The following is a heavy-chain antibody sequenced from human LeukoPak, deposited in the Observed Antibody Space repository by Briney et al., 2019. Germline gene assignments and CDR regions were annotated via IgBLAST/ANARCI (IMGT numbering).Heavy chain of an antibody. CDR1: GYTFTSYY. CDR2: ISPSGGST. J-gene: IGHJ3*02. D-gene: IGHD3-10*02. CDR3: ASTRPSNVGFDI. Sequence: ASVKVSCKASGYTFTSYYMHWVRQAPGQGLEWMGMISPSGGSTSYAQKFQGRVTMTRDTSTSTVYMELSSLRSEDTAVHFCASTRPSNVGFDIWGQGTMVTVSS. V-gene: IGHV1-46*01.